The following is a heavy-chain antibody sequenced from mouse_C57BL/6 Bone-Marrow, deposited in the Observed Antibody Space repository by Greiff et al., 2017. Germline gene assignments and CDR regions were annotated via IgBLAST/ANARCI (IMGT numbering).Heavy chain of an antibody. Sequence: EVMLVESGGGLVKPGGSLKLSCAASGFTFSSYAMSWVRQTPEKRLEWVATISDGGSYTYYPDNVKGRFTISRDNAKNNLYLQMSHLKSEDTAMYYCARVAYGFYAMDYLGQGTSVTVSS. D-gene: IGHD2-2*01. CDR1: GFTFSSYA. J-gene: IGHJ4*01. CDR3: ARVAYGFYAMDY. CDR2: ISDGGSYT. V-gene: IGHV5-4*03.